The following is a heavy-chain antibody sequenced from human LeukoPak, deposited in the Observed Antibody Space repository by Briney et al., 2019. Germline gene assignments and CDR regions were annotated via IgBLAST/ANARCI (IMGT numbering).Heavy chain of an antibody. CDR3: VVILVPGGVWHFDL. CDR2: IYSGGGTTK. V-gene: IGHV3-33*03. J-gene: IGHJ2*01. D-gene: IGHD2-2*01. Sequence: GTPLRLSCVASGLTFRNYGFHWVRQAPGKGLEWVAIIYSGGGTTKYYAESVKDRFTITRDDSRDTLYLRMNSLRAEDTAVYYCVVILVPGGVWHFDLWGRGTLVTVSS. CDR1: GLTFRNYG.